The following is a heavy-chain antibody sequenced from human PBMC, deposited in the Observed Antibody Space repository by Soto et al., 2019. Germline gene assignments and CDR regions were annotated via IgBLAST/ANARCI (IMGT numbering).Heavy chain of an antibody. D-gene: IGHD5-12*01. CDR2: INSGSSTI. J-gene: IGHJ4*02. Sequence: EVQLVESGGGLVQPGGSLRLSCAASGFTXXXYAMNWVRQAPGKGLEWVSYINSGSSTIYYADSAKGRFSISRDNAKNSLYLQMNSLRDEDTAVYFCVRDRGYTGYDLEYWGQGALVTVSS. V-gene: IGHV3-48*02. CDR1: GFTXXXYA. CDR3: VRDRGYTGYDLEY.